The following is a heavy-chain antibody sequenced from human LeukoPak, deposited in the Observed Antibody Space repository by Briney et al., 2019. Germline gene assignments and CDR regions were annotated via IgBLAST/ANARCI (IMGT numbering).Heavy chain of an antibody. Sequence: GGSLRLSCAASGFTFSDYYMSWIRQAPGKGLEWVSDISSSGSTIYYADSVKGRFTISRDNAKNSLYLQMNSLRAEDTAVYYCARVELDSSGYYFDYWGQGTLVTVSS. J-gene: IGHJ4*02. V-gene: IGHV3-11*04. CDR2: ISSSGSTI. CDR1: GFTFSDYY. CDR3: ARVELDSSGYYFDY. D-gene: IGHD3-22*01.